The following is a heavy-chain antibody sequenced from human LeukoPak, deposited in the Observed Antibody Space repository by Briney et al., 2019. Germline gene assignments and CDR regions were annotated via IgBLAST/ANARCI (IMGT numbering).Heavy chain of an antibody. CDR2: IYTGGST. V-gene: IGHV4-4*07. Sequence: SETLSLTCAVYGGSFSGYYWSWIRQPAGKGLEWIGRIYTGGSTNYNPSLKSRVTMSLDTSKNQFSLKLTSVTAADTAVYYCGRDLMYSSTWETFNWGQGTLVTVSS. CDR3: GRDLMYSSTWETFN. D-gene: IGHD6-13*01. CDR1: GGSFSGYY. J-gene: IGHJ4*02.